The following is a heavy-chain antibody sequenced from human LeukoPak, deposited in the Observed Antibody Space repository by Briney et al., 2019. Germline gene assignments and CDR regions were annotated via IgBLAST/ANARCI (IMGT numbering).Heavy chain of an antibody. CDR1: GDSISSSNW. Sequence: PAETLPLTCAVSGDSISSSNWLSWVRRPPGRGLELFGEIYHSGSTNYNPSLKSRVTIPVDKSKNQFSLKLSSVTAADTAVYYCARVIVGATASYDIWGQGTMVTVSS. D-gene: IGHD1-26*01. V-gene: IGHV4-4*02. J-gene: IGHJ3*02. CDR2: IYHSGST. CDR3: ARVIVGATASYDI.